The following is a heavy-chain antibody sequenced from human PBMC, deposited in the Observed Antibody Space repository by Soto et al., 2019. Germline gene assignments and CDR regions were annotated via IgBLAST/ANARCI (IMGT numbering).Heavy chain of an antibody. Sequence: GESLKISCAASGFTFSSYAMSWVRQAPGKGLEWVSAISGSGGSTYYADSVKGRFTISRDNSKNTLYLQMNSLRAEDTAVYYCAKDNHDFWSGYYPDGGSDYLGQGTLVTVSS. CDR2: ISGSGGST. J-gene: IGHJ4*02. V-gene: IGHV3-23*01. CDR1: GFTFSSYA. D-gene: IGHD3-3*01. CDR3: AKDNHDFWSGYYPDGGSDY.